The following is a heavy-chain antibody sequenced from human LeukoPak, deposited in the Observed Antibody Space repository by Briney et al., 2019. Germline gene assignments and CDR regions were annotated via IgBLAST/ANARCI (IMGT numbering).Heavy chain of an antibody. J-gene: IGHJ5*02. D-gene: IGHD2-21*02. V-gene: IGHV1-18*01. CDR1: GYTFTSYG. CDR2: ISAYNGNT. CDR3: ARGEHIVVVTAPGNWFDP. Sequence: ASVKVSCKASGYTFTSYGISWVRQAPGQGLEWMGWISAYNGNTNYAQKLQGRVTMTTDTSTSTAYMELRSLRSDDTAVYYCARGEHIVVVTAPGNWFDPWGQGTLVTVSS.